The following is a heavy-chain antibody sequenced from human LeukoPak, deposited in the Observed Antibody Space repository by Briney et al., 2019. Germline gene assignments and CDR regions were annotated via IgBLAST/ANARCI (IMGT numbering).Heavy chain of an antibody. J-gene: IGHJ5*02. V-gene: IGHV4-59*01. CDR3: ASTGPILWWRLPLPGWFDP. CDR1: GGSISSYY. CDR2: IYSNGNT. D-gene: IGHD2-21*01. Sequence: SETLSLTCTVSGGSISSYYWSWIRQPPGKGLEWIGYIYSNGNTNYSPSLKSRVTISVDTSKNQFSLKLSSVTAADTAVYYCASTGPILWWRLPLPGWFDPWGQGTLVTVSS.